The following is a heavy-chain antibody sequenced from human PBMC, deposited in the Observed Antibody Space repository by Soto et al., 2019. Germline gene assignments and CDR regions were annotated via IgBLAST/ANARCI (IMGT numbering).Heavy chain of an antibody. CDR1: GFTFSSNW. CDR2: IKQDGSEK. Sequence: EVQLVESGGGLVQPGGSLRLSCAASGFTFSSNWMNWVRQAPGKGLEWVANIKQDGSEKYYVDSVKGRFTISRDNAKNSLLLQMTSLSVEDAAVYYCARGLGYCSGGTCYSVLDYWGQGALVTVSS. D-gene: IGHD2-15*01. J-gene: IGHJ4*02. V-gene: IGHV3-7*03. CDR3: ARGLGYCSGGTCYSVLDY.